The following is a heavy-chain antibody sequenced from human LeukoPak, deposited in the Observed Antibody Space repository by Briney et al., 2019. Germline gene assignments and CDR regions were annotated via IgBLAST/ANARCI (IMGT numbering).Heavy chain of an antibody. J-gene: IGHJ3*02. CDR1: GFTFSSYW. CDR3: ARIEWERLGRAFDI. D-gene: IGHD1-26*01. Sequence: GGSLRLSCAASGFTFSSYWMNWARQAPGKGLEWVSSIYSAGATHYAESVKGRFTISRDNSKNTLYLQTNSLRAEDMAVYYCARIEWERLGRAFDIWGQGTMVTVSS. V-gene: IGHV3-53*01. CDR2: IYSAGAT.